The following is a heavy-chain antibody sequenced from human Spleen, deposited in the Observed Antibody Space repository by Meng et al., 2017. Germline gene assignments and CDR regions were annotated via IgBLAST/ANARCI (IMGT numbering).Heavy chain of an antibody. CDR2: IYHGGST. D-gene: IGHD3-10*02. Sequence: QVQLQESGPGLLKPSGTLCLTFAVYVDSISSNTWWSWVRQPPGKGLEWIGEIYHGGSTNYIPSLKSRVTISIDKSKNQFSLDLSSVTAADTAVYYCTRNSYDSRHYVLGFWGQGTLVTVSS. V-gene: IGHV4-4*02. J-gene: IGHJ4*02. CDR3: TRNSYDSRHYVLGF. CDR1: VDSISSNTW.